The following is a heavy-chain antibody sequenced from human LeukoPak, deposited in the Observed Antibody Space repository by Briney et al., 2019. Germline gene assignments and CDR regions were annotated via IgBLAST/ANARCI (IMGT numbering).Heavy chain of an antibody. J-gene: IGHJ4*02. CDR3: ARNSVPSFYSDTSGYFYY. CDR1: GGSFSGYY. Sequence: SETLSLTCGVSGGSFSGYYFSWVRQSPEKGLEWIGEVNHSGSTNYNPSLKSRVTISVDTAKKQISLKLNSVTAADTAVYYCARNSVPSFYSDTSGYFYYWGQGTLVTVSS. CDR2: VNHSGST. V-gene: IGHV4-34*01. D-gene: IGHD3-22*01.